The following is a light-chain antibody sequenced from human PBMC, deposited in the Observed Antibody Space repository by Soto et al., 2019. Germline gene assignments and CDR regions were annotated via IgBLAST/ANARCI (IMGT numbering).Light chain of an antibody. Sequence: DIQMTQAPSSLSASVGNRVTITCRAGQTVTDYLNWYQHKPGKAPNLLIYAASSLQSGVPSRFSGSGSGTDFTLTISSLQPEDFAIYYCQQTYTTPEITFGQGTRLEIK. CDR3: QQTYTTPEIT. CDR1: QTVTDY. CDR2: AAS. J-gene: IGKJ5*01. V-gene: IGKV1-39*01.